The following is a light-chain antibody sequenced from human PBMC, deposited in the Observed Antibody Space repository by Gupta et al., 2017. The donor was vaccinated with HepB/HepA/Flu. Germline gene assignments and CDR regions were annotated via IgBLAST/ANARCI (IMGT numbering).Light chain of an antibody. CDR2: DVS. Sequence: QSALPQPRSVSASPGQSVTISCTGTSSDVGGYNYVSWYQQHPGKAPKLMIYDVSKWPSGVPDRFSGSKSGNTASLTISGLQAEDEADYYCCSYAGSYTWVLGGGTRLTVL. CDR3: CSYAGSYTWV. CDR1: SSDVGGYNY. V-gene: IGLV2-11*01. J-gene: IGLJ3*02.